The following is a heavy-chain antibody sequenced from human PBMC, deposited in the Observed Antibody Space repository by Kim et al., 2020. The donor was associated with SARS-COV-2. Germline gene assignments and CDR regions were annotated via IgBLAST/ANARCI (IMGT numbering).Heavy chain of an antibody. CDR2: INPNSGGT. V-gene: IGHV1-2*04. CDR3: ARGDKDSGKDAFDI. J-gene: IGHJ3*02. Sequence: ASVKVSCKASGYTFTGYYMHWVRQAPGQGLEWMGWINPNSGGTNYAQKFQGWVTMTRDTSISTAYMELSRLRSDDTAVYYCARGDKDSGKDAFDIWGQGTMVTVSS. D-gene: IGHD3-10*01. CDR1: GYTFTGYY.